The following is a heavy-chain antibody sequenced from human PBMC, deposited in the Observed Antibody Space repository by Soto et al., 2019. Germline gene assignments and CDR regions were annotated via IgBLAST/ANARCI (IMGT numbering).Heavy chain of an antibody. CDR1: GFTFSSYA. V-gene: IGHV3-30-3*01. Sequence: QVQLVESGGGVVQPGRSLRLSCAASGFTFSSYAMHWVRQAPGKGLEWVAVISYDGSNKYYADSVQGRFTISRYNSKNTLYLKMISLAAEDTAVYYCAATADPMDVWGQGTTVTVSS. CDR2: ISYDGSNK. J-gene: IGHJ6*02. D-gene: IGHD4-17*01. CDR3: AATADPMDV.